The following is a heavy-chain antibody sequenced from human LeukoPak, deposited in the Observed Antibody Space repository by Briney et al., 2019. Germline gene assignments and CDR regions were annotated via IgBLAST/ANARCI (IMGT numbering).Heavy chain of an antibody. D-gene: IGHD4-17*01. J-gene: IGHJ2*01. CDR1: GGSISSGGYY. CDR3: ARDGPPYGALGSYFDL. V-gene: IGHV4-31*03. CDR2: IYYSGST. Sequence: SETLSLTCTVSGGSISSGGYYWSWIRQHPGKGLEWIGYIYYSGSTYYNPSLKSRVTISVDTSKNQFSLKLTSVTAADTAVYYCARDGPPYGALGSYFDLWGRGTLVTVSS.